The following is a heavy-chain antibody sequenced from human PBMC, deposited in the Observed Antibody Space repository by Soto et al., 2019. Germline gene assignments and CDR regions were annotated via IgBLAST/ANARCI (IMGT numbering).Heavy chain of an antibody. CDR1: GYTFTSYA. Sequence: QVQLVQSGAEVKKPGASVKVSCKASGYTFTSYAINWVRQATGQGLEWMGWINPNSGNPVYAQKFQGRVTMTRNTSKSTAYTELSSLRSEDTAVYYCVRGRDGCNFDYGGQGCLVSV. J-gene: IGHJ4*02. CDR2: INPNSGNP. CDR3: VRGRDGCNFDY. V-gene: IGHV1-8*01.